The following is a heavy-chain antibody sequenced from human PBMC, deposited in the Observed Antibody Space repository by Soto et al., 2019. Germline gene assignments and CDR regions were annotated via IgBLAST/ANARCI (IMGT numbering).Heavy chain of an antibody. V-gene: IGHV1-24*01. J-gene: IGHJ6*02. CDR1: GYTLTELS. Sequence: ASVKVSCKVSGYTLTELSMHWVRQAPGKGLEWMGGFDPEDGETIYAQKFQGRVTMTEDTSTDTAYMELSSLRSEDTAVYYCATRPRIAAAGTPTLYYYYGMDVWGQGTTVTVSS. D-gene: IGHD6-13*01. CDR3: ATRPRIAAAGTPTLYYYYGMDV. CDR2: FDPEDGET.